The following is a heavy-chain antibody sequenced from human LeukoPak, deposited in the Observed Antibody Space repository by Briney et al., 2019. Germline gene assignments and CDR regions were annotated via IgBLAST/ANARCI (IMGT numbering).Heavy chain of an antibody. J-gene: IGHJ4*02. CDR3: ARDIVVVPAFDY. Sequence: GGSLRLSCAASGFTFSRSAMTWVRQGPGTGLEWVSSISSSSSYIYYADSVKGRFTISRDNAKNSLYLQMNSLRAEDTAVYYCARDIVVVPAFDYWGQGTLVTVSS. CDR1: GFTFSRSA. CDR2: ISSSSSYI. D-gene: IGHD2-2*01. V-gene: IGHV3-21*01.